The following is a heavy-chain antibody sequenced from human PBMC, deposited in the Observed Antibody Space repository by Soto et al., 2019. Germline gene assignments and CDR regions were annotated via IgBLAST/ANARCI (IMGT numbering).Heavy chain of an antibody. J-gene: IGHJ5*02. Sequence: SETLSLTCAVYGVSFSGYYWIWIRQPPGKGLEWIGEINHSGSTNYNPSLKSRVTISVDTSKNQFSLKLSSVTAADTAVYYCARGPPGYYGSGSYYKYNWFDPWGQGTLVTVSS. D-gene: IGHD3-10*01. V-gene: IGHV4-34*01. CDR1: GVSFSGYY. CDR2: INHSGST. CDR3: ARGPPGYYGSGSYYKYNWFDP.